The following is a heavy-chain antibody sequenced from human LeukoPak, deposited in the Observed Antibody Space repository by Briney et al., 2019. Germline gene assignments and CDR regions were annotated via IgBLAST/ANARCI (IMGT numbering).Heavy chain of an antibody. CDR2: IYYSGST. V-gene: IGHV4-59*01. J-gene: IGHJ4*02. D-gene: IGHD1-26*01. Sequence: SETLSLTCTVSGGSISSYYGSWIRQPPGQGLEWIGYIYYSGSTTYNPSLKSRVTISLDASKNQFSLKMSSVTAANTALYYCARAALTMGATKFDYWGQGTLVTVSS. CDR3: ARAALTMGATKFDY. CDR1: GGSISSYY.